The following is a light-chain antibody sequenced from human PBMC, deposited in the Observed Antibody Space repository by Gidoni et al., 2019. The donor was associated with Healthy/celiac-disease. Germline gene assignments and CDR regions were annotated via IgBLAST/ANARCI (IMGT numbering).Light chain of an antibody. CDR2: DAS. V-gene: IGKV3-11*01. CDR1: QSVSSY. Sequence: EIVLTQSPATLSLSPGERATLSCSASQSVSSYLAWYQQKPGQAPRLLIYDASNRATGIPARFSGIGSGTDFTLTISSLEPEDFAVYYCQQRSNWPRSYTFGQGTKLEIK. J-gene: IGKJ2*01. CDR3: QQRSNWPRSYT.